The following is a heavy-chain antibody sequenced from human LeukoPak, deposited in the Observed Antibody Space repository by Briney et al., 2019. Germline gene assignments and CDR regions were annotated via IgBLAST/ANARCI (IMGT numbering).Heavy chain of an antibody. J-gene: IGHJ4*02. Sequence: PGGSLRLSCAASGFTFSSYIMTWVRQAPGKGLEWVSYISSSSSTIYYADSVKGRFTLSRDNAKNPLYLQMNSLRAEDTAVYYCASTGRYCTSTSCSDYFHYWGQGTLVTVSS. V-gene: IGHV3-48*04. D-gene: IGHD2-2*01. CDR3: ASTGRYCTSTSCSDYFHY. CDR1: GFTFSSYI. CDR2: ISSSSSTI.